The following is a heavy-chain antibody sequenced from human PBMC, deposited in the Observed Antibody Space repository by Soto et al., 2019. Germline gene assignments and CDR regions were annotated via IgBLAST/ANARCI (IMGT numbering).Heavy chain of an antibody. J-gene: IGHJ6*02. V-gene: IGHV4-4*07. CDR1: GDSISDYY. Sequence: PSETLSLTCTVSGDSISDYYWSWIRQPAGKGLEWIGRLYNSGSTKSNPSLKSRVTMSTDTSKNQFSLKLSSVTAADTAVYYCAREAHHSDLTYGMDVGGQGTTVTVSS. CDR2: LYNSGST. CDR3: AREAHHSDLTYGMDV. D-gene: IGHD5-18*01.